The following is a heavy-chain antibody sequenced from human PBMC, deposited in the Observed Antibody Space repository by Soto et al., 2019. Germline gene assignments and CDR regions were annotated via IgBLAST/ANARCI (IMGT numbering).Heavy chain of an antibody. V-gene: IGHV1-69*12. CDR2: IIPIFGTA. J-gene: IGHJ6*02. D-gene: IGHD3-3*01. Sequence: QVQLVQSGAAVKKPGSSVKVSCKASGGTFSSYAISWVRQAPGQGLEWMGGIIPIFGTANYAQKFQGRVTITADESTSTAYMELSSLRSEDTAVYYCASCRSDLRFRTYYGMDVWGQGTTVTVSS. CDR1: GGTFSSYA. CDR3: ASCRSDLRFRTYYGMDV.